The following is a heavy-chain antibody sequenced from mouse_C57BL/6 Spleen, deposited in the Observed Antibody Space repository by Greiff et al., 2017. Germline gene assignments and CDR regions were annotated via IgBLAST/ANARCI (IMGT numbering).Heavy chain of an antibody. CDR1: GFTFSDYY. J-gene: IGHJ1*03. Sequence: EVHLVESEGGLVQPGRSMKLSCTASGFTFSDYYMAWVRQVPEKGLEWVANINYDGSSTYYLDSLKSRFIISRDNAKNILYLQMSSLKSEDTATYYCARDYSNYKGDWYFDVWGTGTTVTVSS. CDR2: INYDGSST. V-gene: IGHV5-16*01. D-gene: IGHD2-5*01. CDR3: ARDYSNYKGDWYFDV.